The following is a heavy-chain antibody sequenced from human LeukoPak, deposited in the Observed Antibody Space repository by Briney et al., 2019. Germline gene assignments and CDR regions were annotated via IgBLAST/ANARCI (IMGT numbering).Heavy chain of an antibody. V-gene: IGHV1-18*04. CDR3: ARDRGTPDAFDI. Sequence: GASVKVSCKASGYTFTGYYMHWVRQAPGQGLEWMGWISAYNGNTNYAQKLQGRVTMTTDTSTSTAYMELRSLRSDDTAVYYCARDRGTPDAFDIWGQGTMVTVSS. CDR1: GYTFTGYY. CDR2: ISAYNGNT. J-gene: IGHJ3*02. D-gene: IGHD3-10*01.